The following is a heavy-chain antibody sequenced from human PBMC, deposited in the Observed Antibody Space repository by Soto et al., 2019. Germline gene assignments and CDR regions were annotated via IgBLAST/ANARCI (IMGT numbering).Heavy chain of an antibody. V-gene: IGHV3-9*01. CDR2: ISWNSGSI. Sequence: GGSLRLSCAASGFTFDDYAMHWVRQAPGKGLEWVSGISWNSGSIGYADSVKGRFTISRDNAKNSLYLQMNSLRAEDTALYYCAKDDTPGYSSGWYNYYFDYWGQGTLVTVSS. J-gene: IGHJ4*02. D-gene: IGHD6-19*01. CDR1: GFTFDDYA. CDR3: AKDDTPGYSSGWYNYYFDY.